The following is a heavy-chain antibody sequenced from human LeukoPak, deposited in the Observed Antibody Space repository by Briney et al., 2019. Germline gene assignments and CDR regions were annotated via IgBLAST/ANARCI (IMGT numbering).Heavy chain of an antibody. CDR1: GFTFNSYE. CDR2: ISSSGYTI. Sequence: GGSLRLSCAASGFTFNSYEMNWVRQAPGKGLEGVSYISSSGYTIHYADSVKGRFTISRDNAKNTLYLQMNSLRAEDTAVYYCARGRDGYNMYHFDYWGQGTLVTVSS. CDR3: ARGRDGYNMYHFDY. D-gene: IGHD5-24*01. J-gene: IGHJ4*02. V-gene: IGHV3-48*03.